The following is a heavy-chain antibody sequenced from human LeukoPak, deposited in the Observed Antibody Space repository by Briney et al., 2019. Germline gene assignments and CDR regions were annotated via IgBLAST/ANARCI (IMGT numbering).Heavy chain of an antibody. Sequence: SETLSLTCTVSGYSISSGYYWGWIRQPPGKGLEWIGSIYHSGSTNYNPSLKSRVTISVDTSKNQFSLRLTSVTAADTAVYYCARERSIAAAGTWGYYYYYMDVWGKGTTVTVSS. CDR1: GYSISSGYY. D-gene: IGHD6-13*01. V-gene: IGHV4-38-2*02. CDR3: ARERSIAAAGTWGYYYYYMDV. J-gene: IGHJ6*03. CDR2: IYHSGST.